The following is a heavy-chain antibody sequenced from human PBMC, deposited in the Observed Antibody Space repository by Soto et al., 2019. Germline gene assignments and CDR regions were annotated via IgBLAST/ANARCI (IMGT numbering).Heavy chain of an antibody. V-gene: IGHV5-51*01. Sequence: GESLKISCKASGYRFAYYWIGWVRQVPGKGLELMGIIYPDDSDTRYSPSFQGQVTISADKSITTAYLQWSSLKASDTAMYYCARFPSGRDPNWFDPWGQGTLVTVSS. J-gene: IGHJ5*02. D-gene: IGHD1-26*01. CDR2: IYPDDSDT. CDR3: ARFPSGRDPNWFDP. CDR1: GYRFAYYW.